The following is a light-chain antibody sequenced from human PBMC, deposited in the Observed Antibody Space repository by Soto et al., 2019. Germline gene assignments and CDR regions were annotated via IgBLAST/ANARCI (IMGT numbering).Light chain of an antibody. CDR1: SSDIGAYNY. V-gene: IGLV2-14*01. CDR3: SAYAGSNNFV. J-gene: IGLJ1*01. Sequence: SALTQPASVSGSPGQSITISCTGTSSDIGAYNYVSWYQQYPGKAPKLMIYGVTNRPSGVSNRFSGSKTGNTASLTISGLQAEDEADYYCSAYAGSNNFVFGSGTKV. CDR2: GVT.